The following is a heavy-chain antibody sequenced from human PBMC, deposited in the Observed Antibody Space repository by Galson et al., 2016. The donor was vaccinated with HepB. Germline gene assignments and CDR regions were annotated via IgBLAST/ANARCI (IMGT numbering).Heavy chain of an antibody. CDR3: ARGRWLATRFPCGQ. V-gene: IGHV4-34*01. D-gene: IGHD5-12*01. Sequence: TLSLTCAVYGESFSGYYWSWIRLPPGKGLEWIGEINYSGSPNYSPSPKSRVTISVDMSRNQISLKLRSVTAADTAVYYCARGRWLATRFPCGQWGQGTLVTFSS. CDR1: GESFSGYY. J-gene: IGHJ4*02. CDR2: INYSGSP.